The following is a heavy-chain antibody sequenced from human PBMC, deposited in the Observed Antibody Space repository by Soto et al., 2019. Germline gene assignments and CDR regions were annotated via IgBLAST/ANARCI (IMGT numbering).Heavy chain of an antibody. Sequence: QVQLQESGPGLVKPSQTLSLTCTVSSGSISSVGFSWNWIRQHPGKGLEWIGYIYYSGSTNYNPSLKSRISMSVDTSKNQFSLKLSSVTAADTAVYFCARDQGILSFDYWGQGILVTVSS. J-gene: IGHJ4*02. CDR2: IYYSGST. CDR3: ARDQGILSFDY. D-gene: IGHD2-15*01. CDR1: SGSISSVGFS. V-gene: IGHV4-31*03.